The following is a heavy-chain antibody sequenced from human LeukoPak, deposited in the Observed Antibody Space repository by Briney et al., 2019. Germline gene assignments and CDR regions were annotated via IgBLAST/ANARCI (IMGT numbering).Heavy chain of an antibody. Sequence: GGSLRLSCAASGFRFSNYAMGWVRQAPGKGLEWVSCITYTSDNTYLADSVRGRFTMSRDNSRGTVVLQMNSLRVEDTAVYYCAKDARRTSGWYYFDHLGQGTLVTVSS. CDR1: GFRFSNYA. V-gene: IGHV3-23*01. CDR2: ITYTSDNT. J-gene: IGHJ4*02. D-gene: IGHD6-19*01. CDR3: AKDARRTSGWYYFDH.